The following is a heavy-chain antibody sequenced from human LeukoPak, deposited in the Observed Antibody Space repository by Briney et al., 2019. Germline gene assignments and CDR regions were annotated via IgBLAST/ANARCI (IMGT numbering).Heavy chain of an antibody. V-gene: IGHV1-2*02. CDR3: ARAAIGIHLGELSPLGY. D-gene: IGHD3-16*02. J-gene: IGHJ4*02. CDR1: GYTFTGYY. CDR2: INPNSGGT. Sequence: ASVKVSCKASGYTFTGYYMHWVRQAPGQGLEWMGWINPNSGGTNYAQKFQGRVTMTRDTSISTAYMELSRLRSDDTAVYYCARAAIGIHLGELSPLGYWGQGTLVTVSS.